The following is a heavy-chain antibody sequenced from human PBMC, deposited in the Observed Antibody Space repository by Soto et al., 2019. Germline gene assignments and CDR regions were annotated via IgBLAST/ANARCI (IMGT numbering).Heavy chain of an antibody. CDR3: ARDSPVPYDSSGYLVYYYGMDV. D-gene: IGHD3-22*01. J-gene: IGHJ6*02. Sequence: ASVKVSCKASGYTFTSYGISRVRQAPGQGLEWMGWISAYNGNTNYAQKLQGRVTMTTDTSTSTAYMELRSLRSGDTAVYYCARDSPVPYDSSGYLVYYYGMDVWGQGTTVTVSS. V-gene: IGHV1-18*04. CDR2: ISAYNGNT. CDR1: GYTFTSYG.